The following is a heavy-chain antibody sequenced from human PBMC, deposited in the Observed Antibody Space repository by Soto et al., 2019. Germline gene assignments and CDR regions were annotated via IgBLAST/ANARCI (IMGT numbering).Heavy chain of an antibody. CDR1: GFTFSDYY. CDR3: PSLPSRGSYRPYYYYGKEV. CDR2: ISSSGSTI. V-gene: IGHV3-11*01. D-gene: IGHD3-16*02. Sequence: PGGSLRLFCAASGFTFSDYYMSWIRQAPGKGLEWVSYISSSGSTIYYADSVKGRFTISRDNAKNLLYLQMNNLRAEDTAVYYFPSLPSRGSYRPYYYYGKEVWGGRPTVTVSS. J-gene: IGHJ6*04.